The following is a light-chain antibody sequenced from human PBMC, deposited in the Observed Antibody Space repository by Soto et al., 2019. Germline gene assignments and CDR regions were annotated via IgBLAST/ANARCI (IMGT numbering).Light chain of an antibody. CDR2: AAS. J-gene: IGKJ5*01. Sequence: DIQMTQHQSSLCASVGDRVAITCRASQGISSWLAWYQQKPGKAPKLLIYAASSLQSGVPSRFSGSGSGTDFTLTISSLQPEDFATYYCQQSYSTSITFGQGARLEIK. V-gene: IGKV1-12*01. CDR3: QQSYSTSIT. CDR1: QGISSW.